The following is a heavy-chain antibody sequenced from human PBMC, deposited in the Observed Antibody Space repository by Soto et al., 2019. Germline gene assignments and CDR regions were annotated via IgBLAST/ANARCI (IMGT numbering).Heavy chain of an antibody. CDR1: GGSISSGGYY. J-gene: IGHJ4*02. Sequence: QVQLQESGPGLVKPSQTLSLTCNVSGGSISSGGYYWSWIRQHPGKGLEWIGYIYYSGSTYYNTSLKSGVTITVDTTKNQFSLELSSVTAAETAVYYCAREGGIVGATAADYWGQGTLVTVSS. CDR3: AREGGIVGATAADY. CDR2: IYYSGST. V-gene: IGHV4-31*03. D-gene: IGHD1-26*01.